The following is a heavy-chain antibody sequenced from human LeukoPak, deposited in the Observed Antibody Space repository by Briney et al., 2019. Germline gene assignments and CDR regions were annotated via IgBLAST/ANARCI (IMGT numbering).Heavy chain of an antibody. CDR2: ISYDGSNK. Sequence: GGCLRLSCAASGFTFSSYGMHWVRQAPGKGLEWVAVISYDGSNKYYADSVKGRFTISRDNSKNTLYLQMNSPRAEDTAVYYCAKGAAAAGFDYWGQGTLVTVSS. J-gene: IGHJ4*02. CDR3: AKGAAAAGFDY. D-gene: IGHD6-13*01. V-gene: IGHV3-30*18. CDR1: GFTFSSYG.